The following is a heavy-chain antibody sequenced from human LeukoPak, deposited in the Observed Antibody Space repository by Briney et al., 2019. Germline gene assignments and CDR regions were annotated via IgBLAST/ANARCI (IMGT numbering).Heavy chain of an antibody. D-gene: IGHD6-13*01. CDR1: GYTFTSYY. Sequence: ASVKVSCKASGYTFTSYYMHWVRQAPGQGLEWMGLINPSGGSTNYAQKFQGRVTMTRDTSTSTVDLELSSLRSEGTAIYYCARCSSSCFSVDYWGQGTLVTVSS. CDR3: ARCSSSCFSVDY. CDR2: INPSGGST. V-gene: IGHV1-46*01. J-gene: IGHJ4*02.